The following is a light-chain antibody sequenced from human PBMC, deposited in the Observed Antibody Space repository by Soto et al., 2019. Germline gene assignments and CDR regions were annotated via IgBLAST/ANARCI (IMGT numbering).Light chain of an antibody. CDR1: SSDVGAYNY. V-gene: IGLV2-11*01. CDR2: DVT. CDR3: CSHAGRYTSV. Sequence: QSALTQPRSVSGSPGQSVTISCTGTSSDVGAYNYVSWYQQHPGKAPKLIIYDVTKRPSGVPDRFSGSKSGNTASLTISGLQAEYEADNYCCSHAGRYTSVFGTGTKVTVL. J-gene: IGLJ1*01.